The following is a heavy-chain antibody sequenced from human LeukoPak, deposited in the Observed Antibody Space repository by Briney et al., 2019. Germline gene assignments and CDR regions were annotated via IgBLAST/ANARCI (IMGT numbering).Heavy chain of an antibody. Sequence: ASVKVSCEASGYIFTGYSIHWVRQAPGQGLEWMGCINSNSGGTNYAQKFQGRVTMTRDTSIRTAYMELSSLRSDDTALYYCARDLGWDVLIIDYWGQGTLVTVSS. CDR1: GYIFTGYS. V-gene: IGHV1-2*02. CDR2: INSNSGGT. CDR3: ARDLGWDVLIIDY. D-gene: IGHD1-26*01. J-gene: IGHJ4*02.